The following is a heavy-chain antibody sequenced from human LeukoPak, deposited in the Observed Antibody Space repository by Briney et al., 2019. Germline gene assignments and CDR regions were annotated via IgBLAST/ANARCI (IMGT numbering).Heavy chain of an antibody. CDR1: GFTFSSYA. D-gene: IGHD5-12*01. CDR2: ISGSGGST. J-gene: IGHJ4*02. CDR3: AKGYSGYDYPPPYYFDY. V-gene: IGHV3-23*01. Sequence: GGSLRLSCAASGFTFSSYAMSWVRQAPGKGLERVSAISGSGGSTYYADSVKGRFTISRGNSKNTLYLQMNSLRAEDTAVYYCAKGYSGYDYPPPYYFDYWGQGTLVTVSS.